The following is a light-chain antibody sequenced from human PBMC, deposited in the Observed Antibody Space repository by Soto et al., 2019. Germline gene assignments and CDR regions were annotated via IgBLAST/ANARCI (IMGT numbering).Light chain of an antibody. CDR3: CSYAGSHYV. J-gene: IGLJ1*01. Sequence: QSVLTQPASVSGSPGQSITISCTGTSSDVGGYNLVSWYQQHPGKAPKLMIYEGSKRPSGVSNRSSGSKSGNTASLTISGLQAEDEADYYCCSYAGSHYVFGTGTKVTVL. CDR1: SSDVGGYNL. V-gene: IGLV2-23*01. CDR2: EGS.